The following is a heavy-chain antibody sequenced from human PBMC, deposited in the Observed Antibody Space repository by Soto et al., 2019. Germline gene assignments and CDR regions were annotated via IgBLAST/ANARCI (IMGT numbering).Heavy chain of an antibody. CDR1: GFAFRSYG. J-gene: IGHJ4*02. CDR3: ARAPVAALRGGYFDY. V-gene: IGHV3-64*01. CDR2: ISSNGGST. Sequence: PGGSLRLSCTASGFAFRSYGLHWVRQAPGKGLEYVSAISSNGGSTYYANSVKGRFTISRDNSKNTLYLQMGSLRAEDMAVYYCARAPVAALRGGYFDYWGQGTLVTVSS. D-gene: IGHD2-15*01.